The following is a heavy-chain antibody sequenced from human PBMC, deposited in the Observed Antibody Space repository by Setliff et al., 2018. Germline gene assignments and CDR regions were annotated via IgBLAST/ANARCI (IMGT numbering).Heavy chain of an antibody. J-gene: IGHJ4*02. V-gene: IGHV4-39*01. CDR1: DDSFYSSSYY. CDR3: AREGRWDYSYPIY. CDR2: ISYDGAT. Sequence: SETLSLTCSVSDDSFYSSSYYWAWIRQPPGRWLEWIGSISYDGATNYNSSLKSRVAMSLDVPERQFALKLSSVTAVDAAVYYCAREGRWDYSYPIYWGQGILVTVSS. D-gene: IGHD4-4*01.